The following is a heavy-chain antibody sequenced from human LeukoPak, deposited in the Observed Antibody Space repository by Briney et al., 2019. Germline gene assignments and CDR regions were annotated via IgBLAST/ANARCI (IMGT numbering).Heavy chain of an antibody. D-gene: IGHD4-23*01. CDR3: ARAKLPNSYYFDY. CDR2: IYHSGST. V-gene: IGHV4-30-2*01. CDR1: GGSISSGGYS. J-gene: IGHJ4*02. Sequence: SQTLSLTCAASGGSISSGGYSWSWIRQPPGKGLEWIGYIYHSGSTYYNPSLKSRVTISVDRSKNQFSLKLSSVTAADTAVYYCARAKLPNSYYFDYWGQGTLVTVSS.